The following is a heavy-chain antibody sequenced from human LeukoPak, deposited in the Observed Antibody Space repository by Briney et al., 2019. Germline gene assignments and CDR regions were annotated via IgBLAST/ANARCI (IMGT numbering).Heavy chain of an antibody. D-gene: IGHD2-2*01. V-gene: IGHV3-30*18. Sequence: GRSLRLSCAASGFTFSSYGMHWVRQAPGKGLEWVAVISYDGSSKYYADSVKGRFTISRDNSKNTLYLQMNSLRAEDTAVYYCAKDMCSSTSCYRASDYWGQGTLVTVSS. J-gene: IGHJ4*02. CDR1: GFTFSSYG. CDR2: ISYDGSSK. CDR3: AKDMCSSTSCYRASDY.